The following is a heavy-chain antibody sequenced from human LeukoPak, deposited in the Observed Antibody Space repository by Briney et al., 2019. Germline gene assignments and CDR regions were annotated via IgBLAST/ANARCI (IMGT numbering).Heavy chain of an antibody. J-gene: IGHJ4*02. CDR2: ISGSGGST. D-gene: IGHD3-9*01. CDR3: AKVCDLYYDILTGYYGGHQNSFDY. Sequence: GGSLRLSCAASGFTFSSYAKSWVRQAPGKGLEWVSAISGSGGSTYYADSVKGRFTISRDNSKNTLYLQMNSLRAEDTAVYYCAKVCDLYYDILTGYYGGHQNSFDYWGQGTLVTVSS. CDR1: GFTFSSYA. V-gene: IGHV3-23*01.